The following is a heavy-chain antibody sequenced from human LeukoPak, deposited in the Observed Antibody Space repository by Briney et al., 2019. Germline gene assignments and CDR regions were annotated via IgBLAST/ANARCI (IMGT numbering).Heavy chain of an antibody. D-gene: IGHD6-19*01. Sequence: PSETLSLTCAVSGGSISSSNWWSWVRQPPGKGLEWIGEIYHSGSTNYNPSLKSRVTISVDKSKNQFSLKLSSVTAADTAVYYCARSRSSGWYWRKTNWFDPWGQGTLVTVSS. V-gene: IGHV4-4*02. CDR2: IYHSGST. J-gene: IGHJ5*02. CDR3: ARSRSSGWYWRKTNWFDP. CDR1: GGSISSSNW.